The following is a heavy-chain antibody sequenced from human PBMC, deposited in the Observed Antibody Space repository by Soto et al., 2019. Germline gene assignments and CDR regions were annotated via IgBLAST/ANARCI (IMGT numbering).Heavy chain of an antibody. Sequence: QLQVQESGSGLVKPSQTLSLTCAVSGGSISSGGYSWSWIRQPPGKGLEWIGYIYHSGSTYYNPSLKSRVTISVDRSKNQFSLKLSSVTAADTAVYYCARGPPFGRWGQVTLVTVSS. V-gene: IGHV4-30-2*01. CDR3: ARGPPFGR. J-gene: IGHJ4*02. CDR2: IYHSGST. D-gene: IGHD3-3*01. CDR1: GGSISSGGYS.